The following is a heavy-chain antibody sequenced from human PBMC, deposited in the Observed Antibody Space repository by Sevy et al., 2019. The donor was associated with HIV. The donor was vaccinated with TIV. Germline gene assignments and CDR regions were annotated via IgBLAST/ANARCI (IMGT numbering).Heavy chain of an antibody. D-gene: IGHD3-16*02. CDR3: ARERNDYVWGTYRLYYFDY. CDR2: IKQDGNEK. J-gene: IGHJ4*02. CDR1: GFTFSAYW. V-gene: IGHV3-7*01. Sequence: GGSLRLSCASSGFTFSAYWMSWVRQAPGKGLEWVANIKQDGNEKYYVDSVKGRFTISRDNAKNSLNLEMNSLRAEDTAVYYCARERNDYVWGTYRLYYFDYWGQGTLVTVSS.